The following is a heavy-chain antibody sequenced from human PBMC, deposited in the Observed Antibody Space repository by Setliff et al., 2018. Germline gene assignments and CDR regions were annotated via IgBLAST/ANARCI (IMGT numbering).Heavy chain of an antibody. D-gene: IGHD3-16*02. J-gene: IGHJ6*03. CDR3: ARDRYYFMDV. CDR2: LRIGFSN. V-gene: IGHV4-61*10. Sequence: SETLSLTCTVSGDSVSSDRFHWGWFRQSAGKGLEWIGRLRIGFSNIYNPALESRVTISLDTSKNQFSLKLSSVTAADTAVYYCARDRYYFMDVWGKGTTVTVSS. CDR1: GDSVSSDRFH.